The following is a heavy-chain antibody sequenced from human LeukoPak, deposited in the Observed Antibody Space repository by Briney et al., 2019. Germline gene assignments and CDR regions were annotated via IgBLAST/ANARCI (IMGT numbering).Heavy chain of an antibody. D-gene: IGHD1-26*01. V-gene: IGHV1-2*02. J-gene: IGHJ5*02. CDR2: INPNSGGT. CDR1: GYTFTGYY. Sequence: ASVKVSCKASGYTFTGYYMHWVRPAPGQGLEWMGWINPNSGGTNYAQKFQGRVTMTRDTSISTAYMELSRLRSDDTAVYYCARGIVGATTPFDPWGQGTLVTVSS. CDR3: ARGIVGATTPFDP.